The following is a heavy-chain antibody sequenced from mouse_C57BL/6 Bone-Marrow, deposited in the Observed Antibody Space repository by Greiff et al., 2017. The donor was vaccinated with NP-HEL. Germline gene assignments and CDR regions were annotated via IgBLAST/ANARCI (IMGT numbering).Heavy chain of an antibody. CDR3: QRPGAMDY. Sequence: VKLMESGAELARPGASVKLSCKASGYTFTSYGISWVKQRTGQGLEWIGEIYPSSGNTYSNEKVKGKATLTADKSSSTAYMELRSLTSWESACYFWQRPGAMDYGGKGTSVTVSS. J-gene: IGHJ4*01. V-gene: IGHV1-81*01. CDR1: GYTFTSYG. CDR2: IYPSSGNT.